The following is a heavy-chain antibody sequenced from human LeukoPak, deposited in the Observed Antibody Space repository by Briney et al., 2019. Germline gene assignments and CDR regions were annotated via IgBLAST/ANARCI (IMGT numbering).Heavy chain of an antibody. CDR3: AKSRYSSSGGADY. J-gene: IGHJ4*02. CDR2: ISGSGGST. Sequence: GSLRLSCAASGFTFSSYAMSWVRQAPGKGLEWVSAISGSGGSTYYADSVKGRFTISRDNSKCTLYLQMNSLRAEDTAVYYCAKSRYSSSGGADYWGQGTLVTVSS. D-gene: IGHD6-6*01. V-gene: IGHV3-23*01. CDR1: GFTFSSYA.